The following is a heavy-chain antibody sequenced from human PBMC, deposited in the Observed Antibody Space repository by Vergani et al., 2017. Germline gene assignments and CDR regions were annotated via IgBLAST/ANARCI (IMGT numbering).Heavy chain of an antibody. D-gene: IGHD6-6*01. CDR2: INHSGST. Sequence: QVQLQQWGAGLLKPSETLSLTCAVYGGSFSGYYWSWIRQPPGKGLEWIGEINHSGSTNYNPSLKSRVTISVDTSKNQFSLKLSSVTAADTAVYYCARQAGDPKYSRTPLGYWGQGTLVTVSS. CDR3: ARQAGDPKYSRTPLGY. CDR1: GGSFSGYY. V-gene: IGHV4-34*01. J-gene: IGHJ4*02.